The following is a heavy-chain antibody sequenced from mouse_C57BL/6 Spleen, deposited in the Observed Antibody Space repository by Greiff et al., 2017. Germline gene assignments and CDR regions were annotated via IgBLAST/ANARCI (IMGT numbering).Heavy chain of an antibody. V-gene: IGHV5-17*01. CDR3: ARRDSSGSFAY. J-gene: IGHJ3*01. Sequence: VQLKESGGGLVKPGGSLKLSCAASGFTFSDYGMHWVRQAPEKGLEWVAYISSGGSTIYYADTVKGRFTISRDNAKNTLFLQMTSLRSEDTAMYYCARRDSSGSFAYWGQGTLVTVSA. CDR1: GFTFSDYG. D-gene: IGHD3-2*02. CDR2: ISSGGSTI.